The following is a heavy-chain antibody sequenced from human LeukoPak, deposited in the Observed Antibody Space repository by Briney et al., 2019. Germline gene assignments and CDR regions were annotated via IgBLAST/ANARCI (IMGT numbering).Heavy chain of an antibody. J-gene: IGHJ5*02. CDR3: ARVQVSQWLVQFWFDP. D-gene: IGHD6-19*01. Sequence: SETLSLTCTVSGGSISSYYWSWIRQPPGKGLEWTGYIYYSGSTNYNPSLKSRVTISVDTSKNQFSLKLSSVTAADTAVYYCARVQVSQWLVQFWFDPWGQGTLVTVSS. CDR1: GGSISSYY. V-gene: IGHV4-59*01. CDR2: IYYSGST.